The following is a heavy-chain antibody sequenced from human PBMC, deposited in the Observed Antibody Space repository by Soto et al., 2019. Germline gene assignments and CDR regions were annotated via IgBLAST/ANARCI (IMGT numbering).Heavy chain of an antibody. D-gene: IGHD3-10*01. CDR1: GFTFSTYG. V-gene: IGHV3-30*18. J-gene: IGHJ6*02. Sequence: LRLSCAASGFTFSTYGMQWVRQAPGKGLEWVAVISYDGYLKYYVDAVKGRFTVARDNSKNTLFLEMNSLRVEDTAVYFCAKDFKVSGSHYGTLNYYYGMDVWGQGTTVTVSS. CDR3: AKDFKVSGSHYGTLNYYYGMDV. CDR2: ISYDGYLK.